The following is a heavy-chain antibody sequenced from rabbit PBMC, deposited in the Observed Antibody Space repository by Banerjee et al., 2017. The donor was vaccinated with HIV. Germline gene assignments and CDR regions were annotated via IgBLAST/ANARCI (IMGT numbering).Heavy chain of an antibody. D-gene: IGHD2-1*01. V-gene: IGHV1S45*01. CDR1: GFSLDGYW. J-gene: IGHJ4*01. CDR2: VNTGSTAGYT. Sequence: QEQLEESGGDLVKPEGSLTLSCTASGFSLDGYWIWWVRQAPGKGLQWIACVNTGSTAGYTWYASWATGRFTISKTSSTTVTLQMTSLTAADTATYFCARDLSADAYAYFDLWGQGTLVTVS. CDR3: ARDLSADAYAYFDL.